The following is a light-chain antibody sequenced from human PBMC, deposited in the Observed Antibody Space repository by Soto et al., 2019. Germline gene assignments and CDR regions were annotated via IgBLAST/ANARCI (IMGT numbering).Light chain of an antibody. CDR1: QSIGSN. V-gene: IGKV3-15*01. CDR2: AAS. J-gene: IGKJ1*01. Sequence: EIVMTQSPATLSASPGERATLSCRASQSIGSNVAWYQQKPGQAPRLLMHAASTRATDFPARFSGSGSGTEFTLTISSLQSEDFATYYCQQYNSYSGTFGQGTKVEIK. CDR3: QQYNSYSGT.